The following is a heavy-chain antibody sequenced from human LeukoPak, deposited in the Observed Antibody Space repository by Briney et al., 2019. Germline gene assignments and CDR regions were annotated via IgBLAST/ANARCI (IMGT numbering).Heavy chain of an antibody. CDR1: GYSFTSYW. CDR2: IYPGDSDT. Sequence: GESLKISCQGSGYSFTSYWIGWVRQLPGKGLEWMGIIYPGDSDTRYSPSFQGQVTISADKSISTAYLQWSSLKASDTAMYYCARVSLDSSGWTAFDYWGQGTLVTVSS. J-gene: IGHJ4*02. D-gene: IGHD6-19*01. CDR3: ARVSLDSSGWTAFDY. V-gene: IGHV5-51*01.